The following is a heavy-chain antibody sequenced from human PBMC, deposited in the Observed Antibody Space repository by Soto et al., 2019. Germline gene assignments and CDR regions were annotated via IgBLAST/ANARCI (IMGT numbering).Heavy chain of an antibody. V-gene: IGHV3-30*18. J-gene: IGHJ6*02. CDR2: ISYDGSNK. Sequence: GGSLRLSCAASGFTFSSYGMHWVRQAPGKGLEWVAVISYDGSNKYYADSVKGRFTISRDNSKNTLYLQMNSLRAEDTAVYYCAKDSGIFRDIVVVPAALPGYYYYGMDVWGQGTTVTAP. D-gene: IGHD2-2*01. CDR1: GFTFSSYG. CDR3: AKDSGIFRDIVVVPAALPGYYYYGMDV.